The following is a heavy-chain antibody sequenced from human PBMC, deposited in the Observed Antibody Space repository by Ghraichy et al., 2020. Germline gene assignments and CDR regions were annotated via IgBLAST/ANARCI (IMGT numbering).Heavy chain of an antibody. CDR1: GGSISSTTYY. J-gene: IGHJ5*02. Sequence: SQTLSLTCTVSGGSISSTTYYWGWIRQPPGKGLEWIGSIYHSGGTYYNPSLRSRVTISVDTSKNQFSLKLTSVTAADTSVYYCANSPPPSGYYRLRKSDGLEPWGQGALVTVSS. D-gene: IGHD3-3*01. CDR2: IYHSGGT. V-gene: IGHV4-39*01. CDR3: ANSPPPSGYYRLRKSDGLEP.